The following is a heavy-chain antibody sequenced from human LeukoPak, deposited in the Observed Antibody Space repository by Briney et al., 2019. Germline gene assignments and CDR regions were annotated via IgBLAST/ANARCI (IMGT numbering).Heavy chain of an antibody. D-gene: IGHD1-7*01. J-gene: IGHJ4*02. Sequence: GGSLRLSCAASGFTFSSYDMNWVRQAPGKGLEWISYISFSGSAIYYADSVKGRFTISRDNVKNSLYLQMNSLRAEDTAVYYCARLALGSNYDYFDYWGQGTLVTVSS. V-gene: IGHV3-48*03. CDR1: GFTFSSYD. CDR2: ISFSGSAI. CDR3: ARLALGSNYDYFDY.